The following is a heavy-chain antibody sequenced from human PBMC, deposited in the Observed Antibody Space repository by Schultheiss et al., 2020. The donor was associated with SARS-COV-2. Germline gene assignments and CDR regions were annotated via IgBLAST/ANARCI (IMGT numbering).Heavy chain of an antibody. Sequence: ASVKVSCKASGYTFTSYGISWVRQAPGQGLEWMGWISAYNGNTKYSQKLQGRVTMTRDTSISTAYMELSRLRSDDTAVYYCARGDYVDYDYYYGMDVWGQGTTVTVSS. V-gene: IGHV1-18*01. CDR2: ISAYNGNT. D-gene: IGHD4-17*01. J-gene: IGHJ6*02. CDR3: ARGDYVDYDYYYGMDV. CDR1: GYTFTSYG.